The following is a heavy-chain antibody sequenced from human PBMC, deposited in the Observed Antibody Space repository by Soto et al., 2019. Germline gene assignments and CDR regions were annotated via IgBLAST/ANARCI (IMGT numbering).Heavy chain of an antibody. CDR3: ARHEYSSSWTFDY. CDR1: GYSFTSYW. V-gene: IGHV5-10-1*01. CDR2: IDPSDSYT. D-gene: IGHD6-13*01. Sequence: GESLKISCEGSGYSFTSYWISWVRQMPGKGLEWMGRIDPSDSYTNYSPSFQGHVTISADKSISTAYLQWSSLKASDTAMYYCARHEYSSSWTFDYWGQGTLVTVSS. J-gene: IGHJ4*02.